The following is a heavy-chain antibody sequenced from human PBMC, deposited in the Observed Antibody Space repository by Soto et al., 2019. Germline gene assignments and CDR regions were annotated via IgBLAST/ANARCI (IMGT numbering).Heavy chain of an antibody. D-gene: IGHD3-16*01. J-gene: IGHJ6*02. V-gene: IGHV4-30-2*05. Sequence: SETLSLTCAVSGGSISSGGYSWSWIRQPPGKGLEWIGYMYHSGSTYYNPSLKSRVTISVDTSKNQFSLKLSSVTAADTAVYYCARGMGEVPYYYYGMDVWGQGTTVTSP. CDR2: MYHSGST. CDR1: GGSISSGGYS. CDR3: ARGMGEVPYYYYGMDV.